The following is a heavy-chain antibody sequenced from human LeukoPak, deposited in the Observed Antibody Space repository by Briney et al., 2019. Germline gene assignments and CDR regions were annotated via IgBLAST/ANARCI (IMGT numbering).Heavy chain of an antibody. CDR1: GGSISSYY. D-gene: IGHD5-24*01. CDR3: SIASDGYNALFDY. V-gene: IGHV4-59*01. J-gene: IGHJ4*02. Sequence: SETLSLTCTVSGGSISSYYWSWIRQPPGKGLEWIGYIYYSGSTNYNPSLKSRVTISVDTSKNQFSLKLSSVTAADTAVYYCSIASDGYNALFDYSGQGTLVTVSS. CDR2: IYYSGST.